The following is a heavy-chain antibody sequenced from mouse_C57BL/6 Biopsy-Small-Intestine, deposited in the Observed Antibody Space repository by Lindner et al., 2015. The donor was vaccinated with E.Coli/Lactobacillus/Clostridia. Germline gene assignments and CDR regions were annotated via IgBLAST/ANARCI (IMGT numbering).Heavy chain of an antibody. D-gene: IGHD1-2*01. V-gene: IGHV1-9*01. J-gene: IGHJ1*03. CDR1: GYTFTGYW. Sequence: VQLQESGAELMKPGASVKLSCKATGYTFTGYWIEWVKQRPGHGLEWIGEILPGSGSTNYNEKFKGKASFTADTSSNTANMQLSSLTTEDSAIYYCARSPHYYGGGHWYFDVWGTGTTVTVSS. CDR3: ARSPHYYGGGHWYFDV. CDR2: ILPGSGST.